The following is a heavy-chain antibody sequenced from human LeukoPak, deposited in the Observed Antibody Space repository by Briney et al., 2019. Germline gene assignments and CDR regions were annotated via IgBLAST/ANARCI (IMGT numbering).Heavy chain of an antibody. Sequence: GGSLRLSCAVSGFTFSSYWMSWVRQAPGKGLEWVAHIKEDGSEKSYVEFVKGRFTISRDNAKTPLYLQMNSLRAEDTAVYYCARAGPYGRFGDYYYYGMDVWGQGTTVTVSS. J-gene: IGHJ6*02. D-gene: IGHD3-10*01. CDR1: GFTFSSYW. CDR3: ARAGPYGRFGDYYYYGMDV. CDR2: IKEDGSEK. V-gene: IGHV3-7*02.